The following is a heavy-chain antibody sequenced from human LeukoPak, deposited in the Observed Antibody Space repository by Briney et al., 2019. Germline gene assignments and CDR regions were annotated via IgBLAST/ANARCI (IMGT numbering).Heavy chain of an antibody. CDR1: GGSFSGYY. V-gene: IGHV4-34*01. CDR3: AGASRLLDY. CDR2: INHSGST. J-gene: IGHJ4*02. D-gene: IGHD3-16*01. Sequence: SETLSLTCAVYGGSFSGYYWSWIRQPPGKGLEWIGEINHSGSTNYNPSLKSRVTISVDTSKDQFSLKLSSVTAADTAVYYCAGASRLLDYWGQGTLVTVSS.